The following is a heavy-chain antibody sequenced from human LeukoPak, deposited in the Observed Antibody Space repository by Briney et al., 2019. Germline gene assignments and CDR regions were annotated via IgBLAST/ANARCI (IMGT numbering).Heavy chain of an antibody. D-gene: IGHD6-19*01. CDR1: GYTFIGYY. J-gene: IGHJ6*02. Sequence: ASVKVSCKASGYTFIGYYMHWVRQAPGQGLEWMGWINLNSGGTNYAQKFRGRVTMTRDTSISTAYMELSRLRSDDTAVYYCARGLQYLLEQWLVLSEGDAMDVWGQGTTVTVSS. CDR3: ARGLQYLLEQWLVLSEGDAMDV. V-gene: IGHV1-2*02. CDR2: INLNSGGT.